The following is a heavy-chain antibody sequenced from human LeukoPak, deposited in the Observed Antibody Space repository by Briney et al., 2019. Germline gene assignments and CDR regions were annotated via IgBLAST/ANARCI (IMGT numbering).Heavy chain of an antibody. CDR1: GGSMGSYY. V-gene: IGHV4-4*07. CDR3: AREWSGYYYFDY. J-gene: IGHJ4*02. CDR2: IYTSGST. Sequence: TSSETLSLTCTVSGGSMGSYYWNWIRQAAGKGLEWISRIYTSGSTNYNPSLKSRVSMSVDTSKNQFSLNLSSVTAADTAVYYCAREWSGYYYFDYWGQGAPVTVSS. D-gene: IGHD3-3*01.